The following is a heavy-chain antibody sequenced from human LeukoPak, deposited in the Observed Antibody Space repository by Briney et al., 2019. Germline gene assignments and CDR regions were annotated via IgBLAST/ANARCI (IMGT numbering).Heavy chain of an antibody. Sequence: PSETLSLTCTVSGGSISSYYWSWIRQPPGKGLEWIGYIYYSGSTNYNPSLKSRVTISVDTSKNQFSLKLSSVTAADTAVYYCARAEVVAVYYFDYWGQGTLVTVSS. J-gene: IGHJ4*02. CDR3: ARAEVVAVYYFDY. CDR2: IYYSGST. D-gene: IGHD2-15*01. CDR1: GGSISSYY. V-gene: IGHV4-59*08.